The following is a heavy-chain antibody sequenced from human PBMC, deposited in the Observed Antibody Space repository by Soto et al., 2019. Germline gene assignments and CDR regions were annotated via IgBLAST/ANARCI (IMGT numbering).Heavy chain of an antibody. Sequence: QVQLVQSGAEVKKPGASVKVSCKASGYTFTSYYMHWVRQAPGQGLEWMGIINPSGGSTSYAQKFQGRVTMTRDTSTSTVYMELSSLRSEDTAVYYCASLDLDYYDCSGSSKTDYWGQGTLVTVSS. CDR3: ASLDLDYYDCSGSSKTDY. J-gene: IGHJ4*02. D-gene: IGHD3-22*01. V-gene: IGHV1-46*01. CDR1: GYTFTSYY. CDR2: INPSGGST.